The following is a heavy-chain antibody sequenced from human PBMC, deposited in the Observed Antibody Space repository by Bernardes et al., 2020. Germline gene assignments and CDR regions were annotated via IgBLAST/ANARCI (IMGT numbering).Heavy chain of an antibody. CDR3: VRFYRGLPVDY. Sequence: ASVKVSCKASGYTVTTYDINWVRQAPGQGLEWMGWVNPNSGNTGYKQKFQDRLTLTRDTSISTAYLELSSLKSDDTAVYYCVRFYRGLPVDYWGQGTLVTVSS. CDR2: VNPNSGNT. CDR1: GYTVTTYD. J-gene: IGHJ4*02. V-gene: IGHV1-8*01. D-gene: IGHD4-4*01.